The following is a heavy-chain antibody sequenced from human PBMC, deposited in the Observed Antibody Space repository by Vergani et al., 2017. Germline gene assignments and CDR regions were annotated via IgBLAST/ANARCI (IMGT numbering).Heavy chain of an antibody. CDR3: ARLSWLRFRTGNYFEY. J-gene: IGHJ4*02. CDR1: GYSISSGLY. D-gene: IGHD5-12*01. CDR2: IFHSGLT. Sequence: QVQLQESGPGLVKPSETLSLSCAVSGYSISSGLYWGWIRQPPGKGLEWIGSIFHSGLTYYNPSLKIRVTISVDTSKNQFFLKLNSVTAADTAVYYCARLSWLRFRTGNYFEYWGQGNLVTVSS. V-gene: IGHV4-38-2*01.